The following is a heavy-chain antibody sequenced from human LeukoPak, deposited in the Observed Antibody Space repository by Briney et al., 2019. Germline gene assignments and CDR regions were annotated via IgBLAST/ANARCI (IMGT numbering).Heavy chain of an antibody. J-gene: IGHJ4*02. CDR1: GFTFSSYW. Sequence: GGSLRLSCAASGFTFSSYWMHWVRQAPGKGLVWVSRINSDGSSTNYADSVKGRFTISRDNAKNTLYLQMNSLRAEDTAVYYCAKGDYDFWSGYYMPIDYWGQGTLVTVSS. CDR2: INSDGSST. V-gene: IGHV3-74*01. D-gene: IGHD3-3*01. CDR3: AKGDYDFWSGYYMPIDY.